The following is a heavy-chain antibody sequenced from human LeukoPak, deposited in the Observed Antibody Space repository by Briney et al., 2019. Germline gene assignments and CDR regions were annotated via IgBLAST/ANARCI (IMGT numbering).Heavy chain of an antibody. Sequence: GGSLRLSCGASGFTFSSYSMNWVRQAPGKGLEWGSYISGSSSTIYYADSVKGRFTISRDNGKNTLYLQMNSLRAEDTAMYYCARGSTYYDSSGQVPFDYWGQGTLVTVSS. D-gene: IGHD3-22*01. V-gene: IGHV3-48*01. CDR3: ARGSTYYDSSGQVPFDY. CDR1: GFTFSSYS. CDR2: ISGSSSTI. J-gene: IGHJ4*02.